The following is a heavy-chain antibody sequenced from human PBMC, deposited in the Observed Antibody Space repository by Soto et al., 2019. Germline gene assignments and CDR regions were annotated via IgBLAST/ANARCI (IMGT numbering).Heavy chain of an antibody. CDR1: GFAFGDYA. CDR3: VRDSLTLTPEGYYYYYGMDV. V-gene: IGHV3-23*03. CDR2: IVSGGDRT. D-gene: IGHD2-2*01. J-gene: IGHJ6*02. Sequence: EVQLSESGGGLVKPGESLRLSCTASGFAFGDYAMSWVRQAPGMGLEWVSLIVSGGDRTYYADSVKGRSTISRDNSKNTVFLQLSRLRVEDTAVYYCVRDSLTLTPEGYYYYYGMDVWGQGTAVTVSS.